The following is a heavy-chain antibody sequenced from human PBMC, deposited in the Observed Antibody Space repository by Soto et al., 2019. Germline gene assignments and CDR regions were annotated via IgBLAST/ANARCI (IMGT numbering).Heavy chain of an antibody. J-gene: IGHJ3*02. V-gene: IGHV1-69*06. CDR1: GGTLSDHG. CDR2: TIPVFNTA. Sequence: QVQLEQSGAEVKKPGSSVKVSCKASGGTLSDHGVAWLRQAPGQGLEWMGGTIPVFNTAKYAQKFQGRVTVTADKFTNIAYMELSSVRSEDTSCYFCARGVYGSGNYYTGPSAFDIWGQGTMVIVSS. D-gene: IGHD3-10*01. CDR3: ARGVYGSGNYYTGPSAFDI.